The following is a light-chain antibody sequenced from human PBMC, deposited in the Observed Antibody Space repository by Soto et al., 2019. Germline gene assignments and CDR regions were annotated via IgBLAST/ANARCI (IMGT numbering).Light chain of an antibody. J-gene: IGKJ4*01. V-gene: IGKV1-27*01. CDR2: AAS. CDR1: QGIVNY. CDR3: QNYKSAPLT. Sequence: DIQMTQSPSSLSASVGDRVTITCRANQGIVNYLAWYQQKPGKVPKLLIYAASTLKSGLPSRFSGSGSGTDFTLTIGSLQPEDVATYYCQNYKSAPLTFGGGTKVEIK.